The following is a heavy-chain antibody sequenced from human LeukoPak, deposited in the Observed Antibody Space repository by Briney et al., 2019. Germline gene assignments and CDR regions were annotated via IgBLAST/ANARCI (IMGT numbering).Heavy chain of an antibody. CDR1: GFTLSSYS. V-gene: IGHV3-21*01. J-gene: IGHJ4*02. Sequence: PGGSLRLSCAASGFTLSSYSMNWVRQAPGKGLEWVSSISSSSSYIYYADSVKGRFTISRDNAKNSLYLQMNSLGAEDTAVYYCASFYDFWSGPLLDYWGQGTLVTVSS. D-gene: IGHD3-3*01. CDR2: ISSSSSYI. CDR3: ASFYDFWSGPLLDY.